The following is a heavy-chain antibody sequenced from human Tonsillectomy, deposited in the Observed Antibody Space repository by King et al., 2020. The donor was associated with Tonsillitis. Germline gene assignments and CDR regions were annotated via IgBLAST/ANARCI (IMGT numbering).Heavy chain of an antibody. D-gene: IGHD2-21*02. V-gene: IGHV3-73*02. Sequence: VQLVESGGGLVQPGGSLKLSCAASGFTFSGSAMHWVRQASGKGLEWVGRIRSKANSYATAYAASVKGRFTISRDDSKNTAYLQMNSLKTEDTAVYYCTSPLVVTAPAYYYYGMDVWGQGTTVTVSS. CDR2: IRSKANSYAT. J-gene: IGHJ6*02. CDR1: GFTFSGSA. CDR3: TSPLVVTAPAYYYYGMDV.